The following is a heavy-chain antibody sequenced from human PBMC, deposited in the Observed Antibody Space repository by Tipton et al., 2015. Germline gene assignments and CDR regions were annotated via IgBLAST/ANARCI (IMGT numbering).Heavy chain of an antibody. Sequence: TLSLTCTVSGGSVSSGSYYWSWIRQPPGKGLEWIGYISFSDTTHYNPSLKSRVAISVDTSKNQFSLTLTSVTAADTAVYYCACQDYDSLTRDYQTVDYWGQGTLVTVSS. J-gene: IGHJ4*02. CDR3: ACQDYDSLTRDYQTVDY. CDR2: ISFSDTT. CDR1: GGSVSSGSYY. D-gene: IGHD3-9*01. V-gene: IGHV4-61*01.